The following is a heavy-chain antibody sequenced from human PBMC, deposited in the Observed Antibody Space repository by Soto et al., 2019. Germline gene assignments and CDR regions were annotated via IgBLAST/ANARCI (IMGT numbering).Heavy chain of an antibody. J-gene: IGHJ6*02. CDR2: ISRSGDNT. CDR1: GFTFSSYA. CDR3: ASEYGSGSYGYYYAMDV. Sequence: DVLLLESGGGLVQPGGSLRLSCAASGFTFSSYAMTWVRQAPGKGLEWVSGISRSGDNTYYADSVKGRFTISRDISKNTVYLQMNSLGADDTAVYYCASEYGSGSYGYYYAMDVWGQGTTVTVSS. V-gene: IGHV3-23*01. D-gene: IGHD3-10*01.